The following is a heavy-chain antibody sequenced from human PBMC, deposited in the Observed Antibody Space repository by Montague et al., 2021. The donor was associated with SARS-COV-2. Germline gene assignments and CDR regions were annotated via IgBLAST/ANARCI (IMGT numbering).Heavy chain of an antibody. J-gene: IGHJ4*02. Sequence: SLRLSLSASGFTFSTQAMHWVRQTPGKGLEWVAAISFDGIKEHYADSVKGRFTVSRDNSENTLYLQMNILRAEDTALYYCARDTSYDGSGYYYFDYWGQGTLVTASS. D-gene: IGHD3-22*01. V-gene: IGHV3-30-3*01. CDR1: GFTFSTQA. CDR2: ISFDGIKE. CDR3: ARDTSYDGSGYYYFDY.